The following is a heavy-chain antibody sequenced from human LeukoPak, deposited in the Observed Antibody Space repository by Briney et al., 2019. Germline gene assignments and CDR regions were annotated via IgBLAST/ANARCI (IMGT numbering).Heavy chain of an antibody. V-gene: IGHV1-2*04. CDR1: GYTSTGYY. J-gene: IGHJ6*04. CDR2: INPNSGGT. CDR3: ARGALGYYYYYGMDV. Sequence: ASVKVSCKASGYTSTGYYMHWVRQAPGQGLEWMGWINPNSGGTNYAQKFQGWVTMTRDTSISTAYMELSRLRSDDTAVYYCARGALGYYYYYGMDVWGKGTTVTVSS.